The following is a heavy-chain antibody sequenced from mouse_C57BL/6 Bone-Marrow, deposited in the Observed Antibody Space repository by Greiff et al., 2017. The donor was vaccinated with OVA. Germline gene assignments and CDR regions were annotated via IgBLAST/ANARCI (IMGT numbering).Heavy chain of an antibody. V-gene: IGHV1-63*01. CDR2: IYPGGGYT. D-gene: IGHD4-1*01. CDR3: ARWGATGLGRAYFDY. CDR1: GYTFTNYW. Sequence: QVQLQQSGAELVKPGASVKLSCKASGYTFTNYWIGWAKQRPGHGLEWIGDIYPGGGYTNYNEKFKGKATLTADKSSSTAYMQFSSLTSEDSAIYYCARWGATGLGRAYFDYWGQGTTLTVSS. J-gene: IGHJ2*01.